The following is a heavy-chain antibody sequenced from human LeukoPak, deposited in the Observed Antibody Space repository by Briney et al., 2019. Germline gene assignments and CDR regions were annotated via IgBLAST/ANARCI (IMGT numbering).Heavy chain of an antibody. CDR1: GFSFSSYA. Sequence: GGSLRLSCAASGFSFSSYAMSWVRQAPGKGLEWVSGISGGGVSTYYADSVKGRFTISRDNSKNTLYLQMNSLRAEDTAVYYCARDYDSSSGKHAFDIWGQGTMVTVSS. CDR2: ISGGGVST. CDR3: ARDYDSSSGKHAFDI. J-gene: IGHJ3*02. D-gene: IGHD6-13*01. V-gene: IGHV3-23*01.